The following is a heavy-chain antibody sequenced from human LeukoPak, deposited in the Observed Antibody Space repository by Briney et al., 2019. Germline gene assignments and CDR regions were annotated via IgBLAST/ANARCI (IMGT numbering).Heavy chain of an antibody. CDR2: IYPSGST. CDR1: GYSISSGYY. V-gene: IGHV4-38-2*02. CDR3: ARDVLAAPGTFDY. Sequence: PSETLSLTCTVSGYSISSGYYWGWIRQPPGKGLEWIGSIYPSGSTNYNPSLKSRVTISLDTSKNQFSLKLSSVTAADTAVYYCARDVLAAPGTFDYWGQGALVTVSS. J-gene: IGHJ4*02. D-gene: IGHD6-13*01.